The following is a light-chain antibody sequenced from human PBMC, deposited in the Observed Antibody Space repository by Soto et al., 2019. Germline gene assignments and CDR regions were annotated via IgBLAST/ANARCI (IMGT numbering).Light chain of an antibody. J-gene: IGKJ1*01. V-gene: IGKV3-20*01. CDR3: QKDSGLMT. Sequence: EIVLTQSPGTLSLSPGERATLSCRTSQSVNNNYLAWYQQKPGQAPRLLIYGASSRATGIPDGFSGSGSGTVFAVRISSLEADDFMELYCQKDSGLMTFGQGTKIDIK. CDR2: GAS. CDR1: QSVNNNY.